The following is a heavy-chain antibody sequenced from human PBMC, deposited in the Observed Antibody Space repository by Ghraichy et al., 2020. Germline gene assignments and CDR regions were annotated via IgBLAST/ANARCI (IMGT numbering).Heavy chain of an antibody. CDR1: GDSINNYY. D-gene: IGHD1-26*01. CDR2: IYYSGST. CDR3: ARDGSGSRYYYYGLDL. V-gene: IGHV4-59*01. J-gene: IGHJ6*02. Sequence: SETLSLTCNVSGDSINNYYWSWIRQPPGKGLEWIGYIYYSGSTDYNPSLKSRVTISLDTSKNQFSLNLTSVTAADSAVYYCARDGSGSRYYYYGLDLWGQGTRVTVS.